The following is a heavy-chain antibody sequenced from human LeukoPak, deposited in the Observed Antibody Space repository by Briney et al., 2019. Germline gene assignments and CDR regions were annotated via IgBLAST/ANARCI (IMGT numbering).Heavy chain of an antibody. CDR1: GGSISSSSYY. J-gene: IGHJ5*02. V-gene: IGHV4-39*01. CDR2: IYYSGST. D-gene: IGHD1-14*01. Sequence: SESLSLTCTVSGGSISSSSYYWGWIRQPPGKGLEWIGSIYYSGSTYYNPSLKSRVTISVDTSKNQFSLRLSSVTAADTAVYYCACSTGLYNWFDPWGQGTLVTVSS. CDR3: ACSTGLYNWFDP.